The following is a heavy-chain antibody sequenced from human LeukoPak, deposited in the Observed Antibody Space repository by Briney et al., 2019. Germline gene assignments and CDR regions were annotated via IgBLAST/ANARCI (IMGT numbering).Heavy chain of an antibody. D-gene: IGHD6-6*01. J-gene: IGHJ4*02. CDR3: ARGGEQLVREGSIDY. V-gene: IGHV1-18*01. CDR1: GYTFTSYG. CDR2: ISAYNGNT. Sequence: ASVKFSCKASGYTFTSYGISWVRQAPGQGLEWMGWISAYNGNTNYAQKLQGRVTMTTDTSTSTAYMELRSLKSDDTAVYYCARGGEQLVREGSIDYWGQGTLVTVSS.